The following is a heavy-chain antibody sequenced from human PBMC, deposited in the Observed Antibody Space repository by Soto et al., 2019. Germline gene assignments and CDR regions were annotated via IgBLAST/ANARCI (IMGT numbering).Heavy chain of an antibody. Sequence: PLGSLSLSFAASGFTFSSYDMSWVLQAPLKVLHWRSAISGSGGSTYYADSVKGRFNISRDNSKNTLYLQMNSLRAEDTAVYYCATDSRRTYSSGWTNNYYYGMDVWGQGTTVAVTS. CDR2: ISGSGGST. CDR3: ATDSRRTYSSGWTNNYYYGMDV. J-gene: IGHJ6*02. V-gene: IGHV3-23*01. CDR1: GFTFSSYD. D-gene: IGHD6-19*01.